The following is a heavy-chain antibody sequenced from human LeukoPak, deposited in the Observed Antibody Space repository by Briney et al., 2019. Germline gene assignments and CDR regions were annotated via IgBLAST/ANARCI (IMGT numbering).Heavy chain of an antibody. CDR2: THHTWST. V-gene: IGHV4-39*01. D-gene: IGHD3-10*01. CDR1: GGSVSSNNFY. J-gene: IGHJ6*03. Sequence: SETLSLTCTVSGGSVSSNNFYWGWIRQPPGKGLEWIGYTHHTWSTSYNASLRSRLTISIDTSENQFSLKLTSMTAADTAVYYCARKTYYYGSGSYFLGFVIYYYMDVWGKGTTVTISS. CDR3: ARKTYYYGSGSYFLGFVIYYYMDV.